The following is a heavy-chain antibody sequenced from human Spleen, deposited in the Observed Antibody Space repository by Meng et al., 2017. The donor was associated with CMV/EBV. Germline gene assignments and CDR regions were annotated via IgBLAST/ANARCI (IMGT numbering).Heavy chain of an antibody. CDR2: IYYSGST. V-gene: IGHV4-59*01. Sequence: SETLSLTCTVSGGSISSYYWSWIRQPPGKGLEWIGYIYYSGSTNYNPSLKSRVTISVDTSKNQFSLKLSSVTAADTAVYYCARVGTCSSTNCYLGYYYYGMGVWGQGTTVTVSS. D-gene: IGHD2-2*01. J-gene: IGHJ6*02. CDR3: ARVGTCSSTNCYLGYYYYGMGV. CDR1: GGSISSYY.